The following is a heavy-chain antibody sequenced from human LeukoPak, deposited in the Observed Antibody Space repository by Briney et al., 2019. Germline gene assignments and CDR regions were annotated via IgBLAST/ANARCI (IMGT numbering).Heavy chain of an antibody. CDR1: GFPFRNYG. D-gene: IGHD2-21*01. CDR2: IREYEKKK. V-gene: IGHV3-30*02. Sequence: GGSLRLSCATSGFPFRNYGVHWVRQAPGKGLEWVAFIREYEKKKFYADSVRGRFTISRDNYANMLFLEMRSLRPDDTAVYYCAKDVLTSVVIPGVGGFDSWGQGTLVTASS. J-gene: IGHJ4*02. CDR3: AKDVLTSVVIPGVGGFDS.